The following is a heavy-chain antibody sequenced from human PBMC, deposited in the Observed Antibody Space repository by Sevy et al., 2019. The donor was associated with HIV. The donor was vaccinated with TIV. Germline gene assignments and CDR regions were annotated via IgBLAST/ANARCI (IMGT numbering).Heavy chain of an antibody. J-gene: IGHJ4*02. Sequence: SETLSLTCTVSGGSISSYYWSWIRQPPGKGLEWIGYIYYSGSTNYNPSLKSRVTISVDTSKNQFSLKLSSVTAADTAVYYCARDLRGYMGGFDYWGQGTLVTVSS. D-gene: IGHD3-16*01. V-gene: IGHV4-59*01. CDR2: IYYSGST. CDR3: ARDLRGYMGGFDY. CDR1: GGSISSYY.